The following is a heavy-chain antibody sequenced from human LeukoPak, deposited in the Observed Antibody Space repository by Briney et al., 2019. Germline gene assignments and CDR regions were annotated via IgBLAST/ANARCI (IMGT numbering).Heavy chain of an antibody. J-gene: IGHJ4*02. CDR1: GFTFSSYA. V-gene: IGHV3-23*01. CDR3: AKSLVVVPAANPRAYFDY. CDR2: ISGSGGST. Sequence: GGSLRLSCAASGFTFSSYAMSWVRQALGKGLEWVSAISGSGGSTYYADSVKGRFTISRDNSKNTLYLQMNSLRAEDTAVYYCAKSLVVVPAANPRAYFDYWGQGTLVTVSS. D-gene: IGHD2-2*01.